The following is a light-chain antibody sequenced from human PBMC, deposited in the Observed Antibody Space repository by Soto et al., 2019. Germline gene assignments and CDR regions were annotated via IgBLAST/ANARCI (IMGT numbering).Light chain of an antibody. CDR3: QQYNDWPPG. J-gene: IGKJ4*01. CDR2: GAS. Sequence: EIVMTQSPATLSVSPGERATLSCRASQSVSSNLAWSQQKPGQAPRLLIYGASTRATGIPARFSGSGSGTDFTLTISSLQSEDFAFYYCQQYNDWPPGFGGGTKVEIK. V-gene: IGKV3-15*01. CDR1: QSVSSN.